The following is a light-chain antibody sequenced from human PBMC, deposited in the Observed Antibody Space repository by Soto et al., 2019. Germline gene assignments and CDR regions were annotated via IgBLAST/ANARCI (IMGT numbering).Light chain of an antibody. CDR3: QTRYSDPWT. CDR2: AAS. J-gene: IGKJ1*01. CDR1: HNIRGY. Sequence: DIQMTQSPSSLSASVRDRVTITCRASHNIRGYLNWYQQKPGKAHNLMIYAASSLQSGITSRFSGSGYENDGNLNIRSLQPEDGSTYYGQTRYSDPWTGGQGNQVDIK. V-gene: IGKV1-39*01.